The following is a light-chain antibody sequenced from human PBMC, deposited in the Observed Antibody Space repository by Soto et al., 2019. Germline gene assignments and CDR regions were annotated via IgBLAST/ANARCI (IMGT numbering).Light chain of an antibody. CDR1: QSVSSSY. CDR2: GAS. CDR3: QQYYTSPYT. V-gene: IGKV3-20*01. Sequence: EIVLTQSPGTLSLSPGERATLSCRASQSVSSSYLAWYQQKPGQAPRLLIYGASSRATGVPDRFSGSASGTAFTLTITRLEPEDFAVYYCQQYYTSPYTFGQGTKLEIK. J-gene: IGKJ2*01.